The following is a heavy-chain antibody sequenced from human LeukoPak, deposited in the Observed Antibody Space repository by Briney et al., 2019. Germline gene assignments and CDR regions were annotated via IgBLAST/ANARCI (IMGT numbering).Heavy chain of an antibody. CDR1: GYTFTGYY. V-gene: IGHV1-2*02. CDR3: ASNRGSSWLPTGPFDY. CDR2: INPNSGGT. Sequence: ASVKVSCKASGYTFTGYYMHWVRQAPGQGLEWMGWINPNSGGTNYAQKFQGRVTMTRDTSISTAYMELSRLRSDDTAVYYCASNRGSSWLPTGPFDYWGQGTLVTVSS. J-gene: IGHJ4*02. D-gene: IGHD6-13*01.